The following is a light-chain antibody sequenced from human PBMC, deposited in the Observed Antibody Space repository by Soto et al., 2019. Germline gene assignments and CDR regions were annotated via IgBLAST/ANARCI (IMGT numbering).Light chain of an antibody. CDR3: SSYAVNSTLV. V-gene: IGLV2-14*03. CDR2: DVS. CDR1: SSDVGGYNY. J-gene: IGLJ2*01. Sequence: QSALTQPASVSESPGQSITISCTGTSSDVGGYNYVSWYQQHPGKAPKLMIYDVSNRPSGVSNRFSAPKSGNTASLTISGLQAEDEADYYCSSYAVNSTLVFGGGTQLTVL.